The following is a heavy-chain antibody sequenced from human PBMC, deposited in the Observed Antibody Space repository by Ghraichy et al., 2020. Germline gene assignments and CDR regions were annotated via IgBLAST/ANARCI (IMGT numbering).Heavy chain of an antibody. CDR3: ARAPAYCGGDCSTGIDY. V-gene: IGHV3-33*01. CDR1: GFTFSSYG. Sequence: GGSLRLSCAASGFTFSSYGMHWVRQAPGKGLEWVAVIWYDGSNKYYADSVKGRFTISRDNSKNTLYLQMNSLRAEDTAVYYCARAPAYCGGDCSTGIDYWGQGTLVTVSS. D-gene: IGHD2-21*01. J-gene: IGHJ4*02. CDR2: IWYDGSNK.